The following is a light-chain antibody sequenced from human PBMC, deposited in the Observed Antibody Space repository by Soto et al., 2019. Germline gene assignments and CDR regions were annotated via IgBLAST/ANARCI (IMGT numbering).Light chain of an antibody. CDR3: QAYDYSLTAFV. J-gene: IGLJ3*02. CDR2: GNR. CDR1: NSNLGAGYD. Sequence: QSVLTQPPSVSGAPGQSVTISCTGNNSNLGAGYDVHWYQQLPGAAPKRVIFGNRNRPSGVPERFSGSKSGTSASLAITGLQAEDEADYYCQAYDYSLTAFVFGGGTKLTVL. V-gene: IGLV1-40*01.